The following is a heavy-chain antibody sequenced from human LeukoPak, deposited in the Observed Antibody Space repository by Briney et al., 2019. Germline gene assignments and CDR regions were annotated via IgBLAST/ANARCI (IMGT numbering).Heavy chain of an antibody. CDR2: IDTNTGNP. V-gene: IGHV7-4-1*02. Sequence: ASVKVSCKASGYTFINYAMHWVRQAPGQGLEWMGWIDTNTGNPTYAQAFTGRFVFSLDTSVSTAYLQISSLKAEDTAMYYCARDAQGSGYYRGWFDPWGQGTLVTVSS. CDR1: GYTFINYA. D-gene: IGHD3-22*01. CDR3: ARDAQGSGYYRGWFDP. J-gene: IGHJ5*02.